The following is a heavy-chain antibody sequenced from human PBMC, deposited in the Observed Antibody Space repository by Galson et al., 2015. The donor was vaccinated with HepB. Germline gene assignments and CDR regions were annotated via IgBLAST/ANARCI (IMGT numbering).Heavy chain of an antibody. CDR2: INAGNGNT. CDR1: GYTFTRYA. J-gene: IGHJ6*03. Sequence: SVKVSCKASGYTFTRYAMHWVRQAPGQRLEWMGWINAGNGNTKYSQKFQGRVTITRDTSASTAYMELSSLRSEDTAVYYCASQGPEAYYYYMDVWGKGTTVTVSS. CDR3: ASQGPEAYYYYMDV. V-gene: IGHV1-3*01. D-gene: IGHD2-2*01.